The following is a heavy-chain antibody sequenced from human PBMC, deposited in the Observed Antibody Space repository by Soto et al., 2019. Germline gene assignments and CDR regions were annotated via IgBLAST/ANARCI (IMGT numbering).Heavy chain of an antibody. Sequence: QITLRESGPTLVKPTQTLTLTCTFSGFSLTTSGVGVGWIRQPPGKALEWLALIYWDDDKRYSPSLKNRLAITKDTSQNQVVLTMTNMDPVDTATYYCARAGRTWYYNICEHWGQGTLVTVSS. CDR1: GFSLTTSGVG. CDR2: IYWDDDK. J-gene: IGHJ1*01. V-gene: IGHV2-5*02. CDR3: ARAGRTWYYNICEH. D-gene: IGHD3-9*01.